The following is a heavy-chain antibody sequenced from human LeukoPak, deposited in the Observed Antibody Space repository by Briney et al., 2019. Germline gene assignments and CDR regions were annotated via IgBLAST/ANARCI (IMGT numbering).Heavy chain of an antibody. Sequence: SETLSLTCAVYGGSFSGYYWSWIRQPPGKGLEWIGEINHSGSTNYNPSLKSRVTISVDTSKNQFSLKLSSVTAADTAVYYCAMRSDTAMVGVWDQGTLVTVSS. D-gene: IGHD5-18*01. CDR3: AMRSDTAMVGV. J-gene: IGHJ4*02. V-gene: IGHV4-34*01. CDR2: INHSGST. CDR1: GGSFSGYY.